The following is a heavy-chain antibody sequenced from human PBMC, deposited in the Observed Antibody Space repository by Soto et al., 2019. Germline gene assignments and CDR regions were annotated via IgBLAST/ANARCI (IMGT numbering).Heavy chain of an antibody. V-gene: IGHV1-69*12. CDR2: IIPIFGTA. D-gene: IGHD3-3*01. J-gene: IGHJ3*02. CDR3: ARDAGGITIFGVAITHAFDI. Sequence: QVQLVQSGAEVKKPGSSVKVSCKASGGTFSSYAISWVRQAPGQGLEWMGGIIPIFGTANYAQKFQGRVTITADESTSTAYMELSSLRSEDTAVYYCARDAGGITIFGVAITHAFDIWGQGTMVTVSS. CDR1: GGTFSSYA.